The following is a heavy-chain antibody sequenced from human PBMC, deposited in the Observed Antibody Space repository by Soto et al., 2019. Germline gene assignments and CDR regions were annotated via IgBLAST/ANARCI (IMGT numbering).Heavy chain of an antibody. CDR3: ARGGGSPYHDHEFDY. CDR1: GVSTSNHY. CDR2: IYYRGTT. Sequence: QVQVQDSGPGLVKPSESLSLTCSVSGVSTSNHYWTWIRKPPGQGPEWIGCIYYRGTTNYNASFNSRVTISVDTSKNQFSLKLTSVTTADTAVYYCARGGGSPYHDHEFDYWGQAILVTVSS. D-gene: IGHD2-2*01. V-gene: IGHV4-59*11. J-gene: IGHJ4*02.